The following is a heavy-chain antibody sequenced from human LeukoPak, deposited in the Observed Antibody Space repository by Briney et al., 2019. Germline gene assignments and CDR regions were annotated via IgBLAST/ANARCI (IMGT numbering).Heavy chain of an antibody. J-gene: IGHJ5*02. D-gene: IGHD3-3*01. CDR3: ARGLLTNYDFWSGYYGSKWFDP. Sequence: SETLSLTCAVSGGSISSGGYSWSWIRQPPGKGLEWIGEINHSGSTNYNPSLKSRVTISVDTSKNQFSLKLSSVTAADTAVYYCARGLLTNYDFWSGYYGSKWFDPWGQGTLVTVSS. CDR2: INHSGST. CDR1: GGSISSGGYS. V-gene: IGHV4-34*01.